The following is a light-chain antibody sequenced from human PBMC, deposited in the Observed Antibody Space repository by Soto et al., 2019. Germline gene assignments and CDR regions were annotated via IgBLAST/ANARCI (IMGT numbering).Light chain of an antibody. Sequence: QSVLTQPPSVTGAPGQRVTISCTGNNSNIGAGSGVNWYQQFPDKAPKLLIYANTHRPSGVPDRFSGSTSATSASLAITGLQTQDEADDYCPSFDSSLTGLIFGGGTKLAVL. CDR2: ANT. J-gene: IGLJ2*01. CDR3: PSFDSSLTGLI. CDR1: NSNIGAGSG. V-gene: IGLV1-40*01.